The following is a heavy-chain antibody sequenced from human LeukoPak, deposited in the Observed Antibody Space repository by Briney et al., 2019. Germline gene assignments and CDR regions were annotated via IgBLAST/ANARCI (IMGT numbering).Heavy chain of an antibody. Sequence: GSSVKVSCKASGGTFSSYANSWVRQAPGQGLEWMGGIIPIFGTANYAQKFQGRVTITTDESTSTVYMELSSLRSEDTAVYYCARGGYYDSSGYFDYWGQGTLVTVSS. D-gene: IGHD3-22*01. CDR2: IIPIFGTA. J-gene: IGHJ4*02. CDR3: ARGGYYDSSGYFDY. CDR1: GGTFSSYA. V-gene: IGHV1-69*05.